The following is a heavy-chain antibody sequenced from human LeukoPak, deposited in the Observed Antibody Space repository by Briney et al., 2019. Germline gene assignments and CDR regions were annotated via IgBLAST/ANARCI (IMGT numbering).Heavy chain of an antibody. V-gene: IGHV3-73*01. CDR3: TRDSGTYNWLDP. J-gene: IGHJ5*02. CDR1: GFTFRGSA. D-gene: IGHD1-26*01. Sequence: PGGSLRLSCAASGFTFRGSAIHWVRQSSGKGLEWVGHIDKKDNFYATTSAASVTGRFTISRDDSKNTAYLQMNSLKTEDTALYYCTRDSGTYNWLDPWGQGTLVTVSS. CDR2: IDKKDNFYAT.